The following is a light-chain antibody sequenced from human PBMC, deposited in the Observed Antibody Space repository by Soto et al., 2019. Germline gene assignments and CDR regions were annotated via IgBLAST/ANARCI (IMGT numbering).Light chain of an antibody. CDR1: QSISNH. CDR2: AAS. Sequence: IQMSQSPSSLPASVEDRVIITCRASQSISNHLNWYQQKPGKAPKLLIFAASSLQSGVPSRFSGSRSGPDFTLTICSLQPEDFATYYFQQRYSRPPSSAEGTKVDIK. V-gene: IGKV1-39*01. CDR3: QQRYSRPPS. J-gene: IGKJ4*02.